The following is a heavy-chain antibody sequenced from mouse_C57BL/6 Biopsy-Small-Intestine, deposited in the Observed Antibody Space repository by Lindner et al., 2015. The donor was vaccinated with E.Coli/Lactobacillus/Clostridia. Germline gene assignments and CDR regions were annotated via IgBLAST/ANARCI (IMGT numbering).Heavy chain of an antibody. J-gene: IGHJ2*01. V-gene: IGHV14-2*01. Sequence: VQLQESGAELVKLGASVKLSCTASGFNIKDYYMHWVKQRTEQGLEWIGRIDPEDGETKYAPKFQGKATLTADTSSNTAYLQLSSLTSEDTAVYYCARYYFGLDFWGQGTTLTVSS. D-gene: IGHD1-1*01. CDR1: GFNIKDYY. CDR3: ARYYFGLDF. CDR2: IDPEDGET.